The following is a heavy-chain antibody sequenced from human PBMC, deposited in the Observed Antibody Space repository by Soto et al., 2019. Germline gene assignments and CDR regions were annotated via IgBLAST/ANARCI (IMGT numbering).Heavy chain of an antibody. D-gene: IGHD3-3*01. CDR1: GDSITSYY. Sequence: QVQLQESGPGLVKPSETLSLTCTVSGDSITSYYWSWVRQPPGKGLEWIGYIYRTGNTNYNPSLKSRVTMSIDTSKNQFSLKLNSVTAADTAVYYCARLFWRGSTIDYWGKGSLVTVSS. CDR3: ARLFWRGSTIDY. CDR2: IYRTGNT. V-gene: IGHV4-59*08. J-gene: IGHJ4*02.